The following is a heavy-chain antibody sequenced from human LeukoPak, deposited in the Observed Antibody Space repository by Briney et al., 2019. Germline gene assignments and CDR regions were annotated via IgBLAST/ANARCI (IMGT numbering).Heavy chain of an antibody. CDR3: ARLGSGHIGNWFDP. J-gene: IGHJ5*02. V-gene: IGHV3-21*01. Sequence: GGSLRLSCAASGFTFSSYSMNWVRQAPGRGLEWVSSISSSSGYIYYADSVKGRFTISRDNAKNSLYLQMNSLRAEDTAVYYCARLGSGHIGNWFDPWGQGTLVTVSS. CDR2: ISSSSGYI. CDR1: GFTFSSYS. D-gene: IGHD2-21*01.